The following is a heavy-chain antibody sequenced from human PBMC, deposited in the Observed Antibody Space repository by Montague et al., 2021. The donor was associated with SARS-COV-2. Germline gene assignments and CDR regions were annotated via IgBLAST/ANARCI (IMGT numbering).Heavy chain of an antibody. CDR1: GGSISSSSYY. CDR3: ARGITTAGK. J-gene: IGHJ4*02. V-gene: IGHV4-39*07. CDR2: IYYSGST. D-gene: IGHD1-1*01. Sequence: SETLSLTCTVSGGSISSSSYYWGWIRQPPGKGLEWIGSIYYSGSTYYNPSLKSRVTISVDTSKNQFSLKLTSVTAADTAGYFCARGITTAGKWGQGTLVTVSS.